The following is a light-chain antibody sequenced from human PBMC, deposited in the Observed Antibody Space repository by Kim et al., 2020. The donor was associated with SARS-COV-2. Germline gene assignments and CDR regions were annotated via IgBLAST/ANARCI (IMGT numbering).Light chain of an antibody. Sequence: GDRVTITCRASQSINIWLAWYQQKPGKAPNLLIYDASILESGVPSRFSGSGSGTQFTLTISSLQPDDFATYYCHEYKSDSWTFGQGTKVDIK. CDR1: QSINIW. V-gene: IGKV1-5*01. CDR2: DAS. CDR3: HEYKSDSWT. J-gene: IGKJ1*01.